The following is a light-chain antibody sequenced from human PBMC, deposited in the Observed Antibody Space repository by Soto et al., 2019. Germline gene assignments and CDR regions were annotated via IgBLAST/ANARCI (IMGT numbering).Light chain of an antibody. CDR3: QQYGSSPQT. J-gene: IGKJ1*01. V-gene: IGKV3-20*01. CDR2: GAS. Sequence: EIVLTQSPGTLSLSPGESATLSCRARQSVSSSYLAWYQQKPGQAPRLLIYGASSRATGIPDRFSGSGSGTDFTLTISRLEPEDFAVYYCQQYGSSPQTFGQGTKVDIK. CDR1: QSVSSSY.